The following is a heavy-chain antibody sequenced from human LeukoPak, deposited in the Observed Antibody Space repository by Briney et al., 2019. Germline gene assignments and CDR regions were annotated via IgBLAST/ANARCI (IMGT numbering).Heavy chain of an antibody. CDR1: GYTFSIYG. V-gene: IGHV1-18*01. D-gene: IGHD3-3*01. CDR3: ARDGKGRYDFRENDY. Sequence: GASVKVSCKASGYTFSIYGITWVRQAPGQGLEWMGWISAYNGYTDYAQKFQGRVTMTTDTSTNTAYMELRSLRSDDTATYYCARDGKGRYDFRENDYWGQGTLVTVSS. CDR2: ISAYNGYT. J-gene: IGHJ4*02.